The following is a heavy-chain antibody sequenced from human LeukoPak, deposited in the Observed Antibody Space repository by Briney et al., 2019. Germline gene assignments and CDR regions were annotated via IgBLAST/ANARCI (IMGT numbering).Heavy chain of an antibody. CDR1: GFTFSSYA. J-gene: IGHJ4*02. CDR3: ARDRDFDWLPIKGYFDY. V-gene: IGHV3-30*04. D-gene: IGHD3-9*01. CDR2: ISYDGSNK. Sequence: GRSLRLSCAASGFTFSSYAMHWVRQAPGKGLEWVAVISYDGSNKYYADSVKGRFTISRDNSKNTLYLQMNSPRAEDTAVYYCARDRDFDWLPIKGYFDYWGQGTLVTVSS.